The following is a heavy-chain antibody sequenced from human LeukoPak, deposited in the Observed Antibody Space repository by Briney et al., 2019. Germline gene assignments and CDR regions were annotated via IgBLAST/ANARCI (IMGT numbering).Heavy chain of an antibody. V-gene: IGHV3-72*01. CDR3: ATVAGGSYYFDY. J-gene: IGHJ4*02. CDR1: GFTFSSYS. Sequence: GGSLRLSCAASGFTFSSYSMNWVRQAPGKGLEWVGRTRNKAKSYTTEYAASVKGRFTISRDDSKNSLYLQMNSLKTEDTAVYYCATVAGGSYYFDYWGQGTLVTVSS. CDR2: TRNKAKSYTT. D-gene: IGHD1-14*01.